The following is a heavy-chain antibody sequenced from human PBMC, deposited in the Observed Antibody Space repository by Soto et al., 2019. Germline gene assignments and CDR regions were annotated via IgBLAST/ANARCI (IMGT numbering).Heavy chain of an antibody. CDR3: ARRYGYYFDY. D-gene: IGHD4-17*01. Sequence: QVQLQESGPGLVKPSETLSLTCTVSGGSISSYYWSWIRQPPGKGLEWIGYIYYSGSTNNNPTLKRRVTISVDTSKNQLSLKLSSVTAADTALYYCARRYGYYFDYWGQGTLVTVSS. J-gene: IGHJ4*02. CDR1: GGSISSYY. V-gene: IGHV4-59*08. CDR2: IYYSGST.